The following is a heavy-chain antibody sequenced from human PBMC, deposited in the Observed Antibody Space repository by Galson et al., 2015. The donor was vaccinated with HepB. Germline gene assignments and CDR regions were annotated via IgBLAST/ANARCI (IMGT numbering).Heavy chain of an antibody. Sequence: SLRLSCAASGFTFSSYGMNWLRQAPGKGLEWVSSISSDSTYIYYADSVKGRFTISRDNPKNSLYLQMNSLTAEDTAVYYCARDWGIAVAGTWWFDPWGQGTLVTVSS. D-gene: IGHD6-19*01. J-gene: IGHJ5*02. CDR1: GFTFSSYG. CDR2: ISSDSTYI. CDR3: ARDWGIAVAGTWWFDP. V-gene: IGHV3-21*01.